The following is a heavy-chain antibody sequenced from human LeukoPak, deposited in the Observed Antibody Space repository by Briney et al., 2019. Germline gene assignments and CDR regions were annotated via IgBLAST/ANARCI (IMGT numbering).Heavy chain of an antibody. V-gene: IGHV4-31*03. CDR2: IHYSGST. J-gene: IGHJ4*02. Sequence: SETLSLTCTVSGGSITSGNYYWSWIRQHPGNGLEWIGYIHYSGSTDYNPSLKSRVTISRDTSKNQFSLELNSVTAADTAVYYCARDRGYGFDYWGQGTLVTVSS. CDR3: ARDRGYGFDY. D-gene: IGHD5-18*01. CDR1: GGSITSGNYY.